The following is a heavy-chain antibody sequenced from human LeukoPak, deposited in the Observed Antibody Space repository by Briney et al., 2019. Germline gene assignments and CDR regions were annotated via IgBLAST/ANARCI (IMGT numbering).Heavy chain of an antibody. D-gene: IGHD6-13*01. CDR3: ARVTGNYFDY. Sequence: SETLSLTCTVSGGSITSDFWSWIRQPPGKGQEWIGYIYHRGSTNYNPSLKSRGTISVDMSRNQFSLRLGSVTAADTAVYYCARVTGNYFDYWGQGALVTVSS. J-gene: IGHJ4*02. V-gene: IGHV4-59*01. CDR2: IYHRGST. CDR1: GGSITSDF.